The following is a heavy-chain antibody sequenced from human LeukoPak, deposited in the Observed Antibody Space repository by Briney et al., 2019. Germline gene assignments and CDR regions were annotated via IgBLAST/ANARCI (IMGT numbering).Heavy chain of an antibody. CDR1: GYTFKTYG. Sequence: ASVKVSCKASGYTFKTYGISWVRQAPGQGLEWMGWISAYNGNTNSAQKLQGRFTMTTDPSTSTAYMELRSLRPDDTAVYYCARALGYCTGCSSYPGAHWGQGTLLTVSS. J-gene: IGHJ4*02. D-gene: IGHD2-15*01. CDR3: ARALGYCTGCSSYPGAH. CDR2: ISAYNGNT. V-gene: IGHV1-18*01.